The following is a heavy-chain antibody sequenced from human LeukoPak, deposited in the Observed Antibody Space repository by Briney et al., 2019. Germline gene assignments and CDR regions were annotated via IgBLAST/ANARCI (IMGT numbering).Heavy chain of an antibody. CDR3: ASPQTLDY. CDR2: IKHDESEK. D-gene: IGHD2/OR15-2a*01. V-gene: IGHV3-7*01. CDR1: GCSFSSYW. Sequence: PGGSLRLSCVASGCSFSSYWMSWVRQAPGKGLEWVANIKHDESEKYYVDSVKGRFTISRDNAKNLLYLQMNSLRAEDTAVYYCASPQTLDYWGQGTLVTVSS. J-gene: IGHJ4*02.